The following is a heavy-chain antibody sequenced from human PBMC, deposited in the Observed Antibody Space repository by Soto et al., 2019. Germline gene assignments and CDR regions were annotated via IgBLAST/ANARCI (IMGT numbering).Heavy chain of an antibody. Sequence: EVQLVESGGGLVQPEGSLRLSCAVSGFTFSSYGVNWVRQAPGRGLEWVSYISGGGSTIYYADSVKGRFTVSRDNVKKSVNVEMNSLRAEDTAVYYCARVRFDSSGYYSDYWGQGTLVTVSS. CDR3: ARVRFDSSGYYSDY. D-gene: IGHD3-22*01. CDR2: ISGGGSTI. V-gene: IGHV3-48*03. J-gene: IGHJ4*02. CDR1: GFTFSSYG.